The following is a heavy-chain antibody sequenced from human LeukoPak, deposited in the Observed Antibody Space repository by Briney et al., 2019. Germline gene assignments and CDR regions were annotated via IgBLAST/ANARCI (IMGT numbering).Heavy chain of an antibody. CDR1: GFTFSTYT. J-gene: IGHJ4*02. V-gene: IGHV3-23*01. Sequence: GGSLRLSCAASGFTFSTYTMSWVRQAPGKGLEWVSAMSGDEDYTYYADSVKGRFTVSRDNSKNTLYLEMNSLRAEDTAVYCCVKRVSWYGTVDYWGQGTLVTVSS. D-gene: IGHD6-13*01. CDR3: VKRVSWYGTVDY. CDR2: MSGDEDYT.